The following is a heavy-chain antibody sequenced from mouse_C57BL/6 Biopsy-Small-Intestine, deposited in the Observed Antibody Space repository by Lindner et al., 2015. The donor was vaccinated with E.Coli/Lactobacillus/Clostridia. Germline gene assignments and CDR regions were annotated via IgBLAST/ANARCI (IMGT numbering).Heavy chain of an antibody. J-gene: IGHJ4*01. Sequence: VQLQESGPELVKPGASVKISCKASGYSFTDYNMNWVKQSNGKGLEWIGVIYPNYGTTSYNQKFKGKATLTADQSSSTAYMQLNSLTSEDSAVYYCARGFGKAMDYWGQGTSVTVSS. CDR1: GYSFTDYN. V-gene: IGHV1-39*01. CDR3: ARGFGKAMDY. CDR2: IYPNYGTT. D-gene: IGHD3-1*01.